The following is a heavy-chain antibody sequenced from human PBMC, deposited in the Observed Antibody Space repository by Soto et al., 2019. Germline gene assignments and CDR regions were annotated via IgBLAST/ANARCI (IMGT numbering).Heavy chain of an antibody. D-gene: IGHD3-3*01. J-gene: IGHJ3*02. CDR2: IYYSGST. CDR3: AREPLRFLECKDAFDI. CDR1: VVSISSGDYY. V-gene: IGHV4-30-4*01. Sequence: PSETLSLTCTFSVVSISSGDYYCSWIRQPPGKGLEWIGYIYYSGSTYYNPSLKSRVTISVDTSKNQFSLKLSSVTAADTAVYYCAREPLRFLECKDAFDIWGKGTMITVS.